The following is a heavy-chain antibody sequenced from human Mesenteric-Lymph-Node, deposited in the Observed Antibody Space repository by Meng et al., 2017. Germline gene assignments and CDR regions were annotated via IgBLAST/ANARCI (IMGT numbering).Heavy chain of an antibody. CDR3: ARDTYYYGSGGSTYEDV. Sequence: SETLSLTCTVSGGSISSSSYYWGWIRQPPGKGLEWIGSIYYSGSTYYNPSLKSRVTISVDTSKNQFSLKLSSVTAADTAVYYCARDTYYYGSGGSTYEDVWGQGTTVTVSS. CDR2: IYYSGST. CDR1: GGSISSSSYY. D-gene: IGHD3-10*01. J-gene: IGHJ6*02. V-gene: IGHV4-39*07.